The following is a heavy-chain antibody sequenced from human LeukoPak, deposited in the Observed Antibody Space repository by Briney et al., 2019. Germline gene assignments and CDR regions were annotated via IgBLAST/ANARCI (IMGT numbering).Heavy chain of an antibody. V-gene: IGHV3-23*01. CDR1: GFAFSSYA. CDR2: ISGSGGST. CDR3: ARGSSHYYDSSGYYYLPGY. Sequence: GGSLRLSCAASGFAFSSYAMSWVRQAPGKGLEWVSAISGSGGSTYYADSVRGRFTISRDNSKNTLYLQMNSLRAEDTAVYYCARGSSHYYDSSGYYYLPGYWGQGTLVTVSS. J-gene: IGHJ4*02. D-gene: IGHD3-22*01.